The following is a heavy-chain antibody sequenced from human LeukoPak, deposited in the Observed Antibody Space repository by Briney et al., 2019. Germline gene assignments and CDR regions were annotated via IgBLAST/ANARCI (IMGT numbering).Heavy chain of an antibody. J-gene: IGHJ6*02. V-gene: IGHV1-24*01. D-gene: IGHD4-17*01. Sequence: GASVKVSGKVSGYTLTELSMHWVRQAPGKGLEWMGGFDPEDGETIYAQKFQGRVTMTEDTSTDTAYMELSSLRSEDTAVYYCATGGGRLRYYYYYYGMDVWGQGTTVIVSS. CDR3: ATGGGRLRYYYYYYGMDV. CDR2: FDPEDGET. CDR1: GYTLTELS.